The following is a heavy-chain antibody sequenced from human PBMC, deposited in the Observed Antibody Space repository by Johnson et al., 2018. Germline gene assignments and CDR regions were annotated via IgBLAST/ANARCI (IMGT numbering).Heavy chain of an antibody. CDR1: GFTFSSYG. CDR2: ISYDGSNK. D-gene: IGHD2-2*01. J-gene: IGHJ1*01. CDR3: AKTGYCSSTSCEEYFQH. Sequence: QVQLVESGGGVVQPGRSLRLSCAASGFTFSSYGMHWVRQAPGKGLEWVAVISYDGSNKYYADSVKGRFTISRDNSKNTLYLQMNSLRAEYTAVYYCAKTGYCSSTSCEEYFQHWGQGTLVTVAS. V-gene: IGHV3-30*18.